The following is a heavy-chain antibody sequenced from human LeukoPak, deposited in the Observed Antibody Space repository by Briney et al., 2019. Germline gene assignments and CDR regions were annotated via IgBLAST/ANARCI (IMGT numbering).Heavy chain of an antibody. J-gene: IGHJ4*02. V-gene: IGHV4-59*01. D-gene: IGHD3-3*01. CDR3: ARGAQYYDFWIDY. Sequence: SETLSLTCTVSGGSISSYYWSWIRQPPGKGLEWIGYIYYSGSTNYNPSLKSRVTISVDTSKNQFSLKLSSVTAADTAVYYCARGAQYYDFWIDYWGQGTLVTVSS. CDR2: IYYSGST. CDR1: GGSISSYY.